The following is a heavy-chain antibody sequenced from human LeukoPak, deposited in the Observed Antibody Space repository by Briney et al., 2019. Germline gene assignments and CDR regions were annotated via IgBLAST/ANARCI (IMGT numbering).Heavy chain of an antibody. Sequence: SETLSLTCTASGVSASNYYWNWMRQSPGKGLEWIGYCHHSGTTNYNPSLSSRVTMSVDTSKSQFSLKLSSVSAADTAVYYCARWGESGDYAVHAFDIWGQGTMVTVSS. V-gene: IGHV4-59*02. D-gene: IGHD2-21*02. CDR1: GVSASNYY. CDR2: CHHSGTT. CDR3: ARWGESGDYAVHAFDI. J-gene: IGHJ3*02.